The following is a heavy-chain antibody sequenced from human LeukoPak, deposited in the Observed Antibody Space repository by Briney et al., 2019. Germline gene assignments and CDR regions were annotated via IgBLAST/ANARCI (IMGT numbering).Heavy chain of an antibody. J-gene: IGHJ3*02. D-gene: IGHD3-22*01. Sequence: GGSLRLSCAASGFTFSDYYMSWIRQAPGKGLEWVSYISSSGSAIYYADSVKGRFTISKDNAKNSLYLQMNSLRAEDTAVYHCAYHYYDSSGYPRRDAFDIWGQGTMVTVSS. CDR1: GFTFSDYY. CDR2: ISSSGSAI. CDR3: AYHYYDSSGYPRRDAFDI. V-gene: IGHV3-11*01.